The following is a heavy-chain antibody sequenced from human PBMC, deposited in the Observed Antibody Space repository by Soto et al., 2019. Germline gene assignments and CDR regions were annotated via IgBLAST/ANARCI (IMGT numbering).Heavy chain of an antibody. V-gene: IGHV4-39*01. CDR2: IYYSGST. J-gene: IGHJ6*02. D-gene: IGHD6-13*01. CDR1: GGSISSSSYY. Sequence: PSETLSRTCTVSGGSISSSSYYWGWIRQPPGKGLEWIGSIYYSGSTYYNPSLKSRVTISVDTSKNQFSLKLSSVTAADTAVYYCVRQRSSSWYKNYYGMDVWGQGTTVTVSS. CDR3: VRQRSSSWYKNYYGMDV.